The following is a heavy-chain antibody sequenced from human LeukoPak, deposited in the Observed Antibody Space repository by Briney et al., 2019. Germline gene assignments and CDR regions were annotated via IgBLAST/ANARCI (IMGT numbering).Heavy chain of an antibody. CDR2: ISYDGSNK. Sequence: GRSLRLSCAASGFTFSSYAMHWVRQALGEGLEWVAVISYDGSNKYYADSVKGRFTISRDNSKNTLYLQMNSLRAEDTAVYYCARDHDFWSGYYLDYWGQGTLVTVSS. V-gene: IGHV3-30*04. CDR1: GFTFSSYA. D-gene: IGHD3-3*01. J-gene: IGHJ4*02. CDR3: ARDHDFWSGYYLDY.